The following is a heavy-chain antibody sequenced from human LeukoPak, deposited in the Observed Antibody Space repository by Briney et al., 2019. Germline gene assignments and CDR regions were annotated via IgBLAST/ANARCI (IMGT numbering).Heavy chain of an antibody. Sequence: GGSLRLSCAASGFTFSSQAMNWVRQAPGKGLEWVSTVSGSGTNTYYANSVRGRFTISSDHSKSTVYLQMNSLRAEDAAVYYCARNAGLDYWGQGILVTVSS. J-gene: IGHJ4*02. CDR2: VSGSGTNT. V-gene: IGHV3-23*01. CDR3: ARNAGLDY. D-gene: IGHD2-8*01. CDR1: GFTFSSQA.